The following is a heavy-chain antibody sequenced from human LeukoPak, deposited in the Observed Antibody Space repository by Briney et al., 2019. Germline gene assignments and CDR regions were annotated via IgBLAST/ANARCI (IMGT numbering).Heavy chain of an antibody. J-gene: IGHJ4*02. Sequence: GASVKVSCEASGYTFTSYGISWVRQAPGQGLEWMGWISAYNGSTNYAQKLQGRVTMTTDTSTSTAYMELRSLRSDDTAVYYCARDGYNWNYRPFDYWGQGTLVTVSS. V-gene: IGHV1-18*01. CDR1: GYTFTSYG. CDR2: ISAYNGST. D-gene: IGHD1-7*01. CDR3: ARDGYNWNYRPFDY.